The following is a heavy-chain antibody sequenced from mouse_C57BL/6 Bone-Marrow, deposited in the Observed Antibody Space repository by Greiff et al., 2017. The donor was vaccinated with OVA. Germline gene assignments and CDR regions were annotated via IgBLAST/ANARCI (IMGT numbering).Heavy chain of an antibody. CDR2: ILPGSGST. V-gene: IGHV1-9*01. CDR1: GYTFTGYW. CDR3: ASRFFYDYGSSLYWYFDV. D-gene: IGHD1-1*01. J-gene: IGHJ1*03. Sequence: QVHVKQSGAELMKPGASVKLSCKATGYTFTGYWIEWVKQRPGHGLEWIGEILPGSGSTNYNEKFKGKATFTADTSSNTAYMQLSSLTTEDSASYYCASRFFYDYGSSLYWYFDVWGTGTTVTVSS.